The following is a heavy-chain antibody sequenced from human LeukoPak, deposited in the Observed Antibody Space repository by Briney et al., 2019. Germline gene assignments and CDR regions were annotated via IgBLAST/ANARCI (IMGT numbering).Heavy chain of an antibody. Sequence: PGGSPRLSCAASGFTFSSYAMSWVRQAPGKGLEWVSAISGSGGSTYYADSVKGRFTTSRDNSKNTLYLQMNSLRAEDTAVYYCAKVPPPLVMVRGASYYFDYWGQGALVTASS. J-gene: IGHJ4*02. V-gene: IGHV3-23*01. CDR2: ISGSGGST. CDR3: AKVPPPLVMVRGASYYFDY. D-gene: IGHD3-10*01. CDR1: GFTFSSYA.